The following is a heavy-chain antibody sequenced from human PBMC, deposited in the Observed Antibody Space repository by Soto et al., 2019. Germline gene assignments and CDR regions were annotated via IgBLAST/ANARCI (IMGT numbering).Heavy chain of an antibody. V-gene: IGHV4-59*12. D-gene: IGHD2-2*01. CDR1: GCSISSYY. Sequence: SETLSLTCTVSGCSISSYYWSWIRQPPGKGLEWIGYFYYSGSTNYNPSLKSRVTISVDTSKNQFSLKLSSVTAADTAVYYCARVFLYCSSTSCYPVSDNWFDPWGQGTLVTVSS. CDR2: FYYSGST. J-gene: IGHJ5*02. CDR3: ARVFLYCSSTSCYPVSDNWFDP.